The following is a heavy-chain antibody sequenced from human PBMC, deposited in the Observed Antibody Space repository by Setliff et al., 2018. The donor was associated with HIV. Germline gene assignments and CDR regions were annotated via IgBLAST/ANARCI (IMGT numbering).Heavy chain of an antibody. Sequence: SVKVSCKASGYTFISYGISWVRQAPGQGLEWMGWIIPILGIANYAQKFQGRVTITADKSTSTAYMELSSLRSEDTAVYYCARAVSGWYARKPSFDYWGQGTLVTVSS. J-gene: IGHJ4*02. CDR3: ARAVSGWYARKPSFDY. V-gene: IGHV1-69*10. CDR1: GYTFISYG. D-gene: IGHD6-19*01. CDR2: IIPILGIA.